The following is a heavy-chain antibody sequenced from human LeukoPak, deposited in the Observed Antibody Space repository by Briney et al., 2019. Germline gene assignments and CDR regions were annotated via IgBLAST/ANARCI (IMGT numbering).Heavy chain of an antibody. J-gene: IGHJ5*02. CDR2: ISGYNGYT. CDR3: ARDEARYSSGYYPNWFDP. D-gene: IGHD3-22*01. Sequence: GASVKVSCKASGGTFSSYAISWVRQAPGQGLEWMGWISGYNGYTHYANSHQGRVTMTTDTSTSTAYMELRSLRSDDTAVYYCARDEARYSSGYYPNWFDPWGQGTLVTVSS. CDR1: GGTFSSYA. V-gene: IGHV1-18*01.